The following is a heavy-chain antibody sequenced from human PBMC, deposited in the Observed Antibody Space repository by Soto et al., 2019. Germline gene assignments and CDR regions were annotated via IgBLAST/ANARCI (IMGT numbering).Heavy chain of an antibody. V-gene: IGHV3-15*05. CDR1: GVSFRTTW. D-gene: IGHD1-26*01. CDR2: IKSKSAGETT. J-gene: IGHJ4*02. Sequence: EVQLVESGGGLVKPGGSLRLSCAASGVSFRTTWMAWVRQAPGKGLEWVGRIKSKSAGETTDYADPVKGRFTISRDDSKDTLYLHMDSLETGDTAVYYCSTGPPFSGSVFDYWGQGTLVTVSS. CDR3: STGPPFSGSVFDY.